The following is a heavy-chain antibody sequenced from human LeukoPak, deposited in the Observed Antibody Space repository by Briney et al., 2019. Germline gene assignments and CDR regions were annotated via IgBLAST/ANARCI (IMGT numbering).Heavy chain of an antibody. D-gene: IGHD1-26*01. Sequence: SVKVSCKASGGTFSSYTISWVRQAPGQGLEWMGRIIPILGIANYAQKFQARVTITADKSTSTAYMELSSLRSEDTAVYYCARSLGATHDAFDIWGQGTMVTVSS. CDR2: IIPILGIA. V-gene: IGHV1-69*02. CDR1: GGTFSSYT. J-gene: IGHJ3*02. CDR3: ARSLGATHDAFDI.